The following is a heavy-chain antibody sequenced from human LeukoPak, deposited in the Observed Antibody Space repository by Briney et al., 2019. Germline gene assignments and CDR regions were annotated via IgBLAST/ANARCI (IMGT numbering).Heavy chain of an antibody. CDR1: GFTFSSYW. CDR3: ARDEDTAMVPHDY. D-gene: IGHD5-18*01. V-gene: IGHV3-7*01. CDR2: IKQDGSEK. J-gene: IGHJ4*02. Sequence: GGSLRLSCAASGFTFSSYWMSWVRQAPGKGLEWVANIKQDGSEKYYVDSVKGRFTISRDNAKNSLYLQMNSLRAEDTAVYYCARDEDTAMVPHDYWGQGTLVTVSS.